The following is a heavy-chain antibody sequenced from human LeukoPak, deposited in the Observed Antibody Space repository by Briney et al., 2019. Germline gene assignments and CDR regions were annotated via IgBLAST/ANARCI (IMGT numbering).Heavy chain of an antibody. CDR3: AKDRVGATTADY. D-gene: IGHD1-26*01. V-gene: IGHV3-30*02. CDR1: GLTFSSYS. Sequence: PGGSLRLSCAASGLTFSSYSMHWVRQAPGKGLEWVAFIRYDGSNKYYADSVKGRFTISRDNSKNTLYLQMNSLRAEDTAVYYCAKDRVGATTADYWGQGTLVTVSS. J-gene: IGHJ4*02. CDR2: IRYDGSNK.